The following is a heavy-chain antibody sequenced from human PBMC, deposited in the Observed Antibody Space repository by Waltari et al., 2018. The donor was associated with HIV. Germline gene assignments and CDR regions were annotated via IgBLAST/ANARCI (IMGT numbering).Heavy chain of an antibody. D-gene: IGHD1-1*01. V-gene: IGHV3-7*01. CDR3: TKGTTHDN. CDR2: IKQDGSQK. CDR1: GFNFNNYW. J-gene: IGHJ4*02. Sequence: EVRLVESGGGLVQPGGSLRLSCAVSGFNFNNYWMTWIRQAQGKGLEWVTKIKQDGSQKHYVDSAKGRLTISRDNAKNSVFLQMNDLREDDTATYYCTKGTTHDNWGQGTLVTVSS.